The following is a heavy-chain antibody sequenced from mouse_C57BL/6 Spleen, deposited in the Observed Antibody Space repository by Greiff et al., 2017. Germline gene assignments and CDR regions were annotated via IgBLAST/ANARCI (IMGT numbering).Heavy chain of an antibody. CDR2: IYPGDGDT. D-gene: IGHD1-1*01. CDR1: GYAFSSYW. Sequence: VQLQQSGAELVKPGASVKISCKASGYAFSSYWMNWVKQRPGKGLEWIGQIYPGDGDTNYNGKFKGKATLTADKSSSTAYMQLSSLTSEDSAVYFCARRNYYGSNWYFDVWGTGTTVTVSS. J-gene: IGHJ1*03. CDR3: ARRNYYGSNWYFDV. V-gene: IGHV1-80*01.